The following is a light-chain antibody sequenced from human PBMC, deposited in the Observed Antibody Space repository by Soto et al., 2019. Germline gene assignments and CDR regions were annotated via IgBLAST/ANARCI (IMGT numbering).Light chain of an antibody. J-gene: IGLJ2*01. Sequence: SYELTQPPSVSVSPGQTASIPCSGDAFSNQYAFWYQHKPGRAPLLLLYKDNQRPSGIPDRFSGSTSGTTVTLTISGVQAEDEADYYCQSADNTVLFGGGTKLTVL. V-gene: IGLV3-25*02. CDR1: AFSNQY. CDR3: QSADNTVL. CDR2: KDN.